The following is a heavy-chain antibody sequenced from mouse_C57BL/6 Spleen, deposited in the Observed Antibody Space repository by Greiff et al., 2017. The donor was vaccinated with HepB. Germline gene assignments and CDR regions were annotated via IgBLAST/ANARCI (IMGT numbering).Heavy chain of an antibody. J-gene: IGHJ3*01. V-gene: IGHV1-26*01. CDR3: ARGGDYDGGVFAY. CDR2: INPNNGGT. D-gene: IGHD2-4*01. Sequence: EVKLQQSGPELVKPGASVKISCKASGYTFTDYYMNWVKQSHGKSLEWIGDINPNNGGTSYNQKFKGKATLTVAKSSSTAYMELRSLTSEDSEVYYCARGGDYDGGVFAYWGQGTLVTVSA. CDR1: GYTFTDYY.